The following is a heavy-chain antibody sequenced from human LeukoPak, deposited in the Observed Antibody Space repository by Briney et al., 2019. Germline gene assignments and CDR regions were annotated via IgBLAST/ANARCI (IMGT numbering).Heavy chain of an antibody. CDR1: GFTFSTYG. D-gene: IGHD3-22*01. CDR3: ARCSTSSGHSVRWFDP. V-gene: IGHV3-48*02. CDR2: INGGSRTI. J-gene: IGHJ5*02. Sequence: AGGSLRLSCAASGFTFSTYGMNWVRQAPGKGLEWVSYINGGSRTIYYADSVKGRYTISRDNAKNSVYLQMNSLRDDDAAVYYCARCSTSSGHSVRWFDPWGQGTLVTVSS.